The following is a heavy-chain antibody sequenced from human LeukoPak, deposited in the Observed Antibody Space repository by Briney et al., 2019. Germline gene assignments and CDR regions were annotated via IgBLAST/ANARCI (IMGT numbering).Heavy chain of an antibody. CDR2: IRFDGSTK. CDR1: GITFRSSS. CDR3: AQPDF. Sequence: GGSLRLSCVASGITFRSSSMHWVRQAPGKGLEWLAFIRFDGSTKYYADSVKGRFTVSRDNSKSTLYLQMNSLRAEDTAVDYCAQPDFWGQGTLVTVSS. J-gene: IGHJ4*02. V-gene: IGHV3-30*02.